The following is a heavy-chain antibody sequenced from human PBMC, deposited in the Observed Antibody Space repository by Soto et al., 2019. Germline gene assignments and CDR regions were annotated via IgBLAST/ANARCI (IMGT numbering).Heavy chain of an antibody. CDR3: AREGYSSSWYGEYYFDY. V-gene: IGHV1-18*01. Sequence: QVQLVQSGAEVKKPGASVKVSCKASGYTFTSYGISWVRQAPGQGLEWMGWISAYNGNTNYAQKLQGRVTMTTDTAESTAYMEQRSLRSDDTAVYYCAREGYSSSWYGEYYFDYWGQGTLVTVSS. CDR2: ISAYNGNT. CDR1: GYTFTSYG. D-gene: IGHD6-13*01. J-gene: IGHJ4*02.